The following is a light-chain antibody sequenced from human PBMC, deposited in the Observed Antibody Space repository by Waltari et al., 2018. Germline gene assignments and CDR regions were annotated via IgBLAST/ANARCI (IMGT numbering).Light chain of an antibody. Sequence: DIQMTQSPSTLSASVGDRVTITCRASESTGSRLAWYQQKPGKAPKLLIYEASTLQSGVPWRFSGTGSGTEFTLTISSLQPDDFATYYCQQYSSYLWTFGQGTKMEIK. CDR3: QQYSSYLWT. J-gene: IGKJ1*01. V-gene: IGKV1-5*03. CDR1: ESTGSR. CDR2: EAS.